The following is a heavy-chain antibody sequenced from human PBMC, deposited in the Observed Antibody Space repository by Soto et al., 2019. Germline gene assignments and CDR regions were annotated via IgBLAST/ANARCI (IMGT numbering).Heavy chain of an antibody. CDR2: ISYGEGTE. CDR3: AKDSSILAAASGGWFDP. V-gene: IGHV3-30*18. Sequence: AQLVQSGGGAVQPRGSLRLSCEASGFSFSTYGMHWVRQTPGKGLEWVASISYGEGTEFYADSAKGRFTISRDNAKNTVFLQMNGLTPDDTAVYYCAKDSSILAAASGGWFDPWGQGTLVTVSS. J-gene: IGHJ5*02. D-gene: IGHD6-13*01. CDR1: GFSFSTYG.